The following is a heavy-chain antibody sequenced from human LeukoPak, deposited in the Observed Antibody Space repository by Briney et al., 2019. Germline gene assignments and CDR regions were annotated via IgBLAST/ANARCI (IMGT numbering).Heavy chain of an antibody. Sequence: GGSLRLSCAVSGFTFSSYWMNWVRQAPGKGLEWVASIRQDGGEKSYVDSVKGRFTISRDNTKDSLYLQIDSLRAEDTAMYFCARDGTAPGLYFDLWGQGTLVTVSS. D-gene: IGHD6-13*01. V-gene: IGHV3-7*01. CDR2: IRQDGGEK. CDR1: GFTFSSYW. J-gene: IGHJ4*01. CDR3: ARDGTAPGLYFDL.